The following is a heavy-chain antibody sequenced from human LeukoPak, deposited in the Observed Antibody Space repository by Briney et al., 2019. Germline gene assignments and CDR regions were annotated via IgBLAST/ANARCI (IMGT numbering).Heavy chain of an antibody. CDR3: APSYGSGSSLDY. Sequence: GGCLRLSCAASGFTFSSYWMHWVREGPGEGLVWVSRINSDGSSTSYADSVKGRFTISRDNAKNTLYLQMNSLRAEDTAVYYCAPSYGSGSSLDYWGQGTLVTVSS. CDR1: GFTFSSYW. D-gene: IGHD3-10*01. CDR2: INSDGSST. V-gene: IGHV3-74*01. J-gene: IGHJ4*02.